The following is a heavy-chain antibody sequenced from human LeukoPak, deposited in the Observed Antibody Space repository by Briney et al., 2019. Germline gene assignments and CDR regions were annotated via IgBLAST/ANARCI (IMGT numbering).Heavy chain of an antibody. CDR1: GGSISSYY. CDR3: ARQRSQTRADLFDY. CDR2: IYYSGST. J-gene: IGHJ4*02. V-gene: IGHV4-59*08. D-gene: IGHD1-7*01. Sequence: PSETLSLTCTVSGGSISSYYWSWIRQPPGKGLEWIGYIYYSGSTNYNPSLKSRVTISVDTSKNQFSLKLSSVTAADTAVYYCARQRSQTRADLFDYWGQGTLVTVSS.